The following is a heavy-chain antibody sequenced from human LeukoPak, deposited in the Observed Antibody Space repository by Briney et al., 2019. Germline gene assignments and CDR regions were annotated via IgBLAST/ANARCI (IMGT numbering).Heavy chain of an antibody. Sequence: ASVKVSCKATGYTFTSYGISWVRQAPGQGLEWMGWISSNSDNTNYAQKLQGRVTMTTDTSTSTAYMELRSLRSDDTALYFCARDWGSIKVIADYWGPGTLVTVSS. D-gene: IGHD7-27*01. CDR2: ISSNSDNT. J-gene: IGHJ4*02. CDR3: ARDWGSIKVIADY. CDR1: GYTFTSYG. V-gene: IGHV1-18*01.